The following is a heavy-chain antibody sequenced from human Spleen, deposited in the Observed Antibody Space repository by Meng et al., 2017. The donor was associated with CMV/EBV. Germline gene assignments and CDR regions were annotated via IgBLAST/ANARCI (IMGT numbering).Heavy chain of an antibody. CDR2: IYRGGST. Sequence: ETLSLTCAASGFTVSSNYMNWVRQAPGKGLEWVSVIYRGGSTYYADSVKGRFTISRDNSKNTLYLQMNGLRAEDTAVYYCASLNAFDIWGQGTRVTVSS. J-gene: IGHJ3*02. CDR3: ASLNAFDI. CDR1: GFTVSSNY. V-gene: IGHV3-53*01.